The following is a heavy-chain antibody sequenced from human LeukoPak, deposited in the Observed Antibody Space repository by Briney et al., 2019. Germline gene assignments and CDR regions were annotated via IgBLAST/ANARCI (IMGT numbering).Heavy chain of an antibody. CDR3: ARGERGGLSGNLGGLFASYYTYYYMDV. CDR2: INPSDGAT. V-gene: IGHV1-46*01. J-gene: IGHJ6*03. D-gene: IGHD3-16*01. CDR1: GYTFTMYY. Sequence: ASVKVSCKASGYTFTMYYTHWVRQAPGQGLEWMGMINPSDGATTYAQRFQGRVTMTRDMSTTTVYMDLRSLRSDDTAVYFCARGERGGLSGNLGGLFASYYTYYYMDVWGRGTTVTVSS.